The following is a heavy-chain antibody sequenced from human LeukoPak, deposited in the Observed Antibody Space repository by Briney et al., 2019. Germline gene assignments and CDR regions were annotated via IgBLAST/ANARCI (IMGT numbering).Heavy chain of an antibody. D-gene: IGHD6-19*01. CDR1: GGSITSNY. CDR3: ARGRQWSRAAGFDY. V-gene: IGHV4-59*12. Sequence: SETLSLTCTVSGGSITSNYWSWIRQPPGKGLEWIGYGYYSGTYNYSPSLKSRVTISVDTSKNQFSLKLSSVTAADTAVYYCARGRQWSRAAGFDYWGQGTLVTVSS. J-gene: IGHJ4*02. CDR2: GYYSGTY.